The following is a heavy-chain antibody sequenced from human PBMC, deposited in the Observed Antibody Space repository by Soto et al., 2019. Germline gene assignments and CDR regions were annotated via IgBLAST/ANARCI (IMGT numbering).Heavy chain of an antibody. CDR2: TYQSGSA. CDR1: GGSISSGGYS. Sequence: SETLSLTCTVSGGSISSGGYSWTWIRQSPGKGLEWIGYTYQSGSAYYNPSLKSRVTISVDRSKNQFSLNLTSVAAADTAVYYCARDYYGMDVWGQGTTVTVSS. J-gene: IGHJ6*02. V-gene: IGHV4-30-2*06. CDR3: ARDYYGMDV.